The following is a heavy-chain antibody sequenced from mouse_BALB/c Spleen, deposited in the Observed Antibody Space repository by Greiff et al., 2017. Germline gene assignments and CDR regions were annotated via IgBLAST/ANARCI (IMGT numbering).Heavy chain of an antibody. J-gene: IGHJ2*01. D-gene: IGHD1-2*01. V-gene: IGHV5-17*02. CDR3: ARRPYGYYFDY. CDR2: ISSGSSTI. Sequence: EVQGVESGGGLVQPGGSRKLSCAASGFTFSSFGMHWVRQAPEKGLEWVAYISSGSSTIYYADTVKGRFTISRDNPKNTLFLQMTSLRSEDTAMYYCARRPYGYYFDYWGQGTTLTVSS. CDR1: GFTFSSFG.